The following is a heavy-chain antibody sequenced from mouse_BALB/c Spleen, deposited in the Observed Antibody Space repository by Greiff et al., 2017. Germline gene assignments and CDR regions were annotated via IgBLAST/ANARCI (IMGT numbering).Heavy chain of an antibody. CDR3: ARSLTAYYAMDY. J-gene: IGHJ4*01. Sequence: EVQLQESGPGLVKPSQSLSLTCTVTGYSITSDYAWNWIRQFPGNKLEWMGYISYSGSTSYNPSLKSRISITRDTSKNQFFLQLNSVTTEDTATYYCARSLTAYYAMDYWGQGTSVTVSS. D-gene: IGHD4-1*01. CDR2: ISYSGST. CDR1: GYSITSDYA. V-gene: IGHV3-2*02.